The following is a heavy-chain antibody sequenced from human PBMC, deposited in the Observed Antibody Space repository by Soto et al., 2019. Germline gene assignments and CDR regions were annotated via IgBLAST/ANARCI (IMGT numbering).Heavy chain of an antibody. CDR1: GGSIKNYY. Sequence: SETLSRTCSVSGGSIKNYYWNCIRQGPGKGLEWIGYIYYSGSTNYHPSLKSRVTISVDTSKNQFSLKLSSVNAADTAVYYCARGVRLPKKWGQGTLVTVSS. CDR2: IYYSGST. J-gene: IGHJ4*02. V-gene: IGHV4-59*12. CDR3: ARGVRLPKK. D-gene: IGHD6-25*01.